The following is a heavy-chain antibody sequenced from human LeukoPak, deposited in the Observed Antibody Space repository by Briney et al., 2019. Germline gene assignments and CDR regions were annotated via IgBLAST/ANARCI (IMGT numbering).Heavy chain of an antibody. CDR2: INSSGTYI. V-gene: IGHV3-21*01. CDR3: ARDQGGSGGN. CDR1: GFTFSSYS. D-gene: IGHD3-10*01. Sequence: PGGSLRLSCAASGFTFSSYSMHWVRQAPWKGLEWVSSINSSGTYIYYADSVKGRFTISRDNAKNSVHLQMNSLRAEDTAVYYCARDQGGSGGNWGQGTLVTVSS. J-gene: IGHJ4*02.